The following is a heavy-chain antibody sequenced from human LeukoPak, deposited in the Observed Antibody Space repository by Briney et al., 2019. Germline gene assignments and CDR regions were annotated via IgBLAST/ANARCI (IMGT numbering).Heavy chain of an antibody. CDR3: AILNTAMVLWGPFY. J-gene: IGHJ4*02. CDR2: MNPNSGNT. D-gene: IGHD5-18*01. V-gene: IGHV1-8*03. Sequence: ASVKVSCKASGYTFTSYDINWVRQATGQGLEWMGWMNPNSGNTGYAQKFQGRVTITRNTSISTAYMELSSLRSEDTAVYYCAILNTAMVLWGPFYWGQGTLVTVSS. CDR1: GYTFTSYD.